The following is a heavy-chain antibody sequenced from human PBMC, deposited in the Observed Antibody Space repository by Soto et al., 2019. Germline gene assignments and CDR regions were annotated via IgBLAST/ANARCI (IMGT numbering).Heavy chain of an antibody. CDR1: GYTFTGYY. CDR2: INPNSGGT. V-gene: IGHV1-2*04. Sequence: SSVKVSCKASGYTFTGYYMHWVRQAPGQGLEWMGWINPNSGGTNYAQKFQGWVTMTRDTSISTAYMELSGLRSDDTAVYYCASSGYRSGWYRGGAYYYGMDVWGQGTTVTVS. CDR3: ASSGYRSGWYRGGAYYYGMDV. J-gene: IGHJ6*02. D-gene: IGHD6-19*01.